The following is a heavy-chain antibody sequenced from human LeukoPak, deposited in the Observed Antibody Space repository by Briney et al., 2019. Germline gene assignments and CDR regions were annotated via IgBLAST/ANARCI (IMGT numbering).Heavy chain of an antibody. D-gene: IGHD3-10*01. J-gene: IGHJ6*02. CDR3: ARSYGAHYYYGMDV. CDR1: GFIFSDYA. CDR2: ISSNGDST. V-gene: IGHV3-64*01. Sequence: GGSLRLSCAASGFIFSDYAMHWVRQAPGKGLESVSGISSNGDSTFYANSVRDRFTISRDNSKNTLHLRMGSLRPEDMAVYYCARSYGAHYYYGMDVWGRGTTVTVSS.